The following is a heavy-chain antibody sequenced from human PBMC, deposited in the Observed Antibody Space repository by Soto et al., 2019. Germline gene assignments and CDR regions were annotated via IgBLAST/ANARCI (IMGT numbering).Heavy chain of an antibody. CDR2: IDNAGTDS. CDR1: GFTLSGXS. D-gene: IGHD3-10*01. J-gene: IGHJ6*04. V-gene: IGHV3-74*01. Sequence: EVQLVESGGGLVQPGGSLRLSXAAXGFTLSGXSMHWVRQAPGKGLVWVSGIDNAGTDSTYADSVKGRFTSSRDNAKNMLYLQMNSLRVEDTAVYYCARGWFGPDVWGKGTTVTVSS. CDR3: ARGWFGPDV.